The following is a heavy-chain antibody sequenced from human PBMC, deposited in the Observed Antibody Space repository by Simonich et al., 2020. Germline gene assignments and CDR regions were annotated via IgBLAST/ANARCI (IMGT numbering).Heavy chain of an antibody. CDR1: GYTFTGFY. CDR2: RNPNRGGT. CDR3: ASASYGSGSYYDY. V-gene: IGHV1-2*02. J-gene: IGHJ4*02. D-gene: IGHD3-10*01. Sequence: QVQLVQSGAEVKKPGASVKVSCKASGYTFTGFYLHWVRQAPGQRLEWMGWRNPNRGGTNYAQKFQGRVTRTRDTSISTAYMELSRLRSDDTAVYYCASASYGSGSYYDYWGQGTLVTVSS.